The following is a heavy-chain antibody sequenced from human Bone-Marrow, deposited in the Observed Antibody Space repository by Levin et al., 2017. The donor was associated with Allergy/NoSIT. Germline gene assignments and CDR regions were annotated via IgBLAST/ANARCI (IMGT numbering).Heavy chain of an antibody. CDR3: ARDKGAAAAPDTFDY. V-gene: IGHV3-11*01. J-gene: IGHJ4*02. CDR1: GFTFSDYY. CDR2: ITNSGSTR. D-gene: IGHD6-13*01. Sequence: GESLKISCAASGFTFSDYYMSWLRQAPGKGLEWISYITNSGSTRYHADSVKGRFTISRDNAKNSLYLQMNSLRAEDTAVYYCARDKGAAAAPDTFDYWGQGTLVTVSS.